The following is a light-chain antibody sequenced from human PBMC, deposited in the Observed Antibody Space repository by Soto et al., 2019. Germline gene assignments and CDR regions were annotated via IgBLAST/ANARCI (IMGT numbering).Light chain of an antibody. V-gene: IGKV1-27*01. CDR1: QGSSNY. Sequence: DIQMTQSPSSLSASVGDRVTITCRASQGSSNYLAWYQQKPGKVPKLLIYAASTLQSGVPSGFSGSGSGTDFTLTISSLQPEDGATYYCQKYNSAPRTFGQGTKVEIK. CDR3: QKYNSAPRT. CDR2: AAS. J-gene: IGKJ1*01.